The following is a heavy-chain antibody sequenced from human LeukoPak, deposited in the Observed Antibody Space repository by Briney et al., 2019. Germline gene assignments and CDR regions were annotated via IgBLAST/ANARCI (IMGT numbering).Heavy chain of an antibody. CDR1: GFTFSDYY. J-gene: IGHJ4*02. CDR2: ISSSGSTI. Sequence: GGSLRLSCAASGFTFSDYYMSWIRQAPGKGLEWVSYISSSGSTIYYADSVKGRFTISRDNAKNSLYLQMNSLRAEDTAVFYCARETDSTLFDYWGQGTLVTVSS. CDR3: ARETDSTLFDY. D-gene: IGHD2-2*01. V-gene: IGHV3-11*04.